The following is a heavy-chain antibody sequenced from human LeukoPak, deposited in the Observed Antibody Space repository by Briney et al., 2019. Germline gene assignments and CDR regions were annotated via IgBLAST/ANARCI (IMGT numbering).Heavy chain of an antibody. D-gene: IGHD1-1*01. CDR1: GNTLTELS. CDR2: FAPEDGET. Sequence: GASVKVSCKVFGNTLTELSMHWVRQAPGKGLESMGGFAPEDGETIYAQQFQGRLTMTEDTSTDTAYMELSRLTSEDTAVYYCTTGRRYQLYDYWGQGTLVTVSS. CDR3: TTGRRYQLYDY. J-gene: IGHJ4*02. V-gene: IGHV1-24*01.